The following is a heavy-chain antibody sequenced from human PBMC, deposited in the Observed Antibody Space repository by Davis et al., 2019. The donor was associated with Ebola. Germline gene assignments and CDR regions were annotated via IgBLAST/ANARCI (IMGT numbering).Heavy chain of an antibody. D-gene: IGHD3-22*01. CDR1: GGSISSSNW. Sequence: MPSETLSLTCTVSGGSISSSNWWSWVRQPPGKGLEWIGEIYHSGSTNYNPSLKSRVTISVDKSKNQFSLKLSSVTAADTAVYYCARGRGGYDSSGYYYYYYYGMDVWGQGTTVTVSS. V-gene: IGHV4-4*02. CDR3: ARGRGGYDSSGYYYYYYYGMDV. CDR2: IYHSGST. J-gene: IGHJ6*02.